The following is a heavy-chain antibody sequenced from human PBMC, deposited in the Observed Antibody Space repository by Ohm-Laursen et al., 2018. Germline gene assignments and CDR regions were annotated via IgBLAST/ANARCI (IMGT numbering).Heavy chain of an antibody. CDR3: ARGHTRTWYDS. V-gene: IGHV3-23*01. J-gene: IGHJ5*01. CDR2: ISDSGGTT. CDR1: GFTFSNYA. D-gene: IGHD2-2*02. Sequence: SLRLSCTASGFTFSNYAMSWVRQAPRKGLEWVSIISDSGGTTYYVDSVKGRFTVSRDNSKNTLYLQMNSLRAEDTAVYYCARGHTRTWYDSWGQGTPVTVSS.